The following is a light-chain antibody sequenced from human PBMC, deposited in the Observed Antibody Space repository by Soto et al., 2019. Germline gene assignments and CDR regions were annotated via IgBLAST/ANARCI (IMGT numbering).Light chain of an antibody. J-gene: IGLJ1*01. Sequence: QSVLTQAPSVSAAPGQKVTISCSGSSSNIGGNSVSWYQQLPGTAPKLLIYDDDKRPSGIPDRFSGSKSGTSATLGITGFQTGDEADYYCGSWDSSLSAHVFTTGTKVTVL. V-gene: IGLV1-51*01. CDR1: SSNIGGNS. CDR2: DDD. CDR3: GSWDSSLSAHV.